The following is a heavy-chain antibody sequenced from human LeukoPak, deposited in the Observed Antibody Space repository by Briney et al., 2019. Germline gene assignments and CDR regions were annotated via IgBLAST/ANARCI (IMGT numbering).Heavy chain of an antibody. V-gene: IGHV4-39*01. CDR3: AKSGGYGLIDY. Sequence: PGGSLRLSCAASGFTFGSSGMHWVRQPPGKGLEWIGSIYSSGSTYYNASLQSRVTISIETSKNQISLRLNSVTAADTAMYYCAKSGGYGLIDYWGQGTLVTVSS. J-gene: IGHJ4*02. D-gene: IGHD1-26*01. CDR2: IYSSGST. CDR1: GFTFGSSGMH.